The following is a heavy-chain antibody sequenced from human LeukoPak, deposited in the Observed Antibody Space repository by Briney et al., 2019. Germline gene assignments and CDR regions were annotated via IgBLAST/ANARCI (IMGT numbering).Heavy chain of an antibody. D-gene: IGHD2-15*01. J-gene: IGHJ2*01. V-gene: IGHV3-23*01. CDR1: GFTFSSYA. CDR3: AKGPRVAPGYFDL. Sequence: GGSLRLSCTASGFTFSSYAMSWVRQAPGEGLEWVSAISGSGGSTYYADSVKGGFTISRDNSKNTLYLQMHSLRAEDTAVYYCAKGPRVAPGYFDLWGRGTLVTVSS. CDR2: ISGSGGST.